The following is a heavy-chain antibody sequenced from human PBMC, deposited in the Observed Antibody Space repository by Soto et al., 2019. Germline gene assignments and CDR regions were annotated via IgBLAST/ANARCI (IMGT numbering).Heavy chain of an antibody. D-gene: IGHD5-18*01. CDR1: GFTFSSYG. V-gene: IGHV3-30*18. J-gene: IGHJ6*02. CDR2: ISYDGSNK. CDR3: AKDHRGYSYGFYYYYVMDV. Sequence: GGSLRLSCAASGFTFSSYGMHWVRQAPGKGLEWVAVISYDGSNKYYADSVKGRFTISRDNSKNTLYLQMNSLRAEDTAVYYCAKDHRGYSYGFYYYYVMDVWGQGTTVTFSS.